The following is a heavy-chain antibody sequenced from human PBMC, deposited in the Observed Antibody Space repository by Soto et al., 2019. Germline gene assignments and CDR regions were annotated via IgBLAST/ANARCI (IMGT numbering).Heavy chain of an antibody. CDR1: GGSFSGYY. Sequence: PSEILSLTCAVYGGSFSGYYGSWIRQPPGKGLEWIGEISHSGSTNYIPSLKSRVTISADTSKDQFSLKLSSVTAADTAVYYCARVPDRWGQGTLVTVSS. V-gene: IGHV4-34*01. D-gene: IGHD2-2*01. CDR3: ARVPDR. J-gene: IGHJ5*02. CDR2: ISHSGST.